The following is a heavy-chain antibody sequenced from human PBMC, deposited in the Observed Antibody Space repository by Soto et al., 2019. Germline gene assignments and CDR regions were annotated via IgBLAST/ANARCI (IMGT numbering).Heavy chain of an antibody. CDR2: IWYDGSNK. D-gene: IGHD3-3*01. V-gene: IGHV3-33*08. Sequence: SGGSVRLSCAVSGFTFSRYSMNWVRQAPGKGLEWVAVIWYDGSNKYYADSVKGRFTISRDNSKNTLYLQMNSLRAEDTAVYYCARDRTGIFGVVTNYYYGMDVWGQGTTVTVSS. CDR3: ARDRTGIFGVVTNYYYGMDV. J-gene: IGHJ6*02. CDR1: GFTFSRYS.